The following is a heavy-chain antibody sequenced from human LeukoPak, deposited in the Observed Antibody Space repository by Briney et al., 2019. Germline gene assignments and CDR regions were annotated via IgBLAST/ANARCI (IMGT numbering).Heavy chain of an antibody. CDR2: IYYSGST. V-gene: IGHV4-39*01. J-gene: IGHJ4*02. Sequence: PSETLSLTCTVTGGSISSSSYYWGWIRRPPGKGLEWIGSIYYSGSTYYNPSLKSRVTISVDTSKNQFSLKLSSVTAADTAVYYCARLSGSGPISFDYWGQGTLVTVSS. CDR1: GGSISSSSYY. D-gene: IGHD3-10*01. CDR3: ARLSGSGPISFDY.